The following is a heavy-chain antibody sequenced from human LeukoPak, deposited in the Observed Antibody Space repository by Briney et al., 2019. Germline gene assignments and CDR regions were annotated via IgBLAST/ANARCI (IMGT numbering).Heavy chain of an antibody. V-gene: IGHV4-59*08. CDR3: ARQNYYDSSAYPDS. CDR1: GGSISSYY. Sequence: SETLSLTCTVSGGSISSYYWSWTRQPPGKELEWIGSIYYSGSTNYNPSLKSRVIISVDTSKNQFSLKLSSVTAADTAVYYCARQNYYDSSAYPDSWGQGTLVTVSS. CDR2: IYYSGST. D-gene: IGHD3-22*01. J-gene: IGHJ4*02.